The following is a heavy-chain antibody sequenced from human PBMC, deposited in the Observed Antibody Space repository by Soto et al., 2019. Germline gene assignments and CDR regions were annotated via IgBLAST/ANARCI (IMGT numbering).Heavy chain of an antibody. J-gene: IGHJ4*02. CDR2: IYYSGST. V-gene: IGHV4-59*02. D-gene: IGHD5-12*01. CDR3: ARVLGGYRPHYFDS. Sequence: SENLSLTCTVSGSSVSSYYWSLIRQPPGKGLEWIGYIYYSGSTNYNPSLKSRVTISVDTSKNQFSLKLSSVPAADTAVYYSARVLGGYRPHYFDSWGQGTLVTVSS. CDR1: GSSVSSYY.